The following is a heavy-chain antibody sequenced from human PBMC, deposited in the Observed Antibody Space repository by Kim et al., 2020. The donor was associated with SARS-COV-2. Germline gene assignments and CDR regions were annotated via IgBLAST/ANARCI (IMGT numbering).Heavy chain of an antibody. CDR3: ARAGLYYYYYGMDV. Sequence: PSLKSRVTISVDTSKNQFSLKLSSVTAADTAVYYCARAGLYYYYYGMDVWGQGTTVTVSS. V-gene: IGHV4-59*01. J-gene: IGHJ6*02.